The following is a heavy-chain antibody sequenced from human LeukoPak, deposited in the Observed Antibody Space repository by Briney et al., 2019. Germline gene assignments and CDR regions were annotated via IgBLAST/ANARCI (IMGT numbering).Heavy chain of an antibody. CDR1: GDSINSYY. D-gene: IGHD3-22*01. J-gene: IGHJ5*02. Sequence: PSETLSLTCTVSGDSINSYYWSWIRQPPGKGLEWIACISYSGSTKYNPSLKSRVTISVDTSKNQLSLKLSSVTAADTAVYYCAKEPGFDSSGYLNWFDPWGQGTLVTVSS. V-gene: IGHV4-59*01. CDR2: ISYSGST. CDR3: AKEPGFDSSGYLNWFDP.